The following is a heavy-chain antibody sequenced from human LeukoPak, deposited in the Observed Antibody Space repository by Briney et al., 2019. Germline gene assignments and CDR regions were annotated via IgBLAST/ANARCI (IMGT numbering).Heavy chain of an antibody. J-gene: IGHJ5*02. CDR2: IIPIFGTA. Sequence: ASVKVSFKGSGGTFNSYAISWVRQGPGQGLEWMGGIIPIFGTANYAQKFQGRVTITADESTSTAYMELSSLRSEDTAVYYCARGRYNWFDPWGQGTLVTVSS. CDR1: GGTFNSYA. V-gene: IGHV1-69*13. CDR3: ARGRYNWFDP.